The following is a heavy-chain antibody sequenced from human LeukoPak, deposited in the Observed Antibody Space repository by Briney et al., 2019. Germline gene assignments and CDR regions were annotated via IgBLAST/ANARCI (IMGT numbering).Heavy chain of an antibody. D-gene: IGHD1-26*01. CDR3: ARSGGALDYFDY. V-gene: IGHV3-23*01. Sequence: GGSLRLSCAASGFTFSCYAMSWVRQAPGKGLEWVSTISGSGGRTYYADSVKGRFTISRDNSKNTLYLQMNSLRAEDTAVYYCARSGGALDYFDYWGQGTLVTVSS. J-gene: IGHJ4*02. CDR2: ISGSGGRT. CDR1: GFTFSCYA.